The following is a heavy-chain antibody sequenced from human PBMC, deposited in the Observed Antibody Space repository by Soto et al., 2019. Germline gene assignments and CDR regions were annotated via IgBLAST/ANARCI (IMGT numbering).Heavy chain of an antibody. CDR3: ARGPILWFGELSRYFDY. CDR1: GGSFSGYY. Sequence: SETLSLTCAVYGGSFSGYYWSWIRQPPGKGLEWIGEINHSGSTNYNPSLKSRVTISVDTSKNQFSLKLSSVTAADTAVYYCARGPILWFGELSRYFDYWGQGTLVTVSS. J-gene: IGHJ4*02. V-gene: IGHV4-34*01. D-gene: IGHD3-10*01. CDR2: INHSGST.